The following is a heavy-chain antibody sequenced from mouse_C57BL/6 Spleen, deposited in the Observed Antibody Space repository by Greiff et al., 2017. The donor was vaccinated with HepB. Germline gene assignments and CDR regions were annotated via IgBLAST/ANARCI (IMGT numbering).Heavy chain of an antibody. J-gene: IGHJ3*01. Sequence: DVMLVESGGGLVQPGGSMKLSCAASGFTFSDAWMDWVRQSPEKGLEWVAEIRNKANNHATYYAESVKGRFTISRDDSKSSVYLQMNSLRAEDTGIYYCTRRRGPYYSPFDYWGQGTLVTVSA. D-gene: IGHD2-12*01. V-gene: IGHV6-6*01. CDR1: GFTFSDAW. CDR2: IRNKANNHAT. CDR3: TRRRGPYYSPFDY.